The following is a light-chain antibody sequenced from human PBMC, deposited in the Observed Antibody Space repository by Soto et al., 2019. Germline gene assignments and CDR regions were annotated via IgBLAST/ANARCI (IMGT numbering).Light chain of an antibody. J-gene: IGLJ1*01. CDR2: DVS. Sequence: QSALTQPASVSGSPGQSITISCTGSSSDVGGYNFVSWYQHHPGKAPKLVFYDVSDRPSGISNRFSGSKSGNTASLTISGLQAEDEADYYFSSYSTSSTPDVLGTGTKVTVL. CDR3: SSYSTSSTPDV. V-gene: IGLV2-14*03. CDR1: SSDVGGYNF.